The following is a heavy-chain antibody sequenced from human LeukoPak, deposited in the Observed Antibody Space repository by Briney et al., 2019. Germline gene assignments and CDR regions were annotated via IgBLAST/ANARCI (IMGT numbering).Heavy chain of an antibody. Sequence: PSETLSLTCSVSGASVSSSGYYWDWIRQAPGKGLEWIGTIYYTGGTSYSPSLASRVTISVDTSKNHFSLSLTYVTVADTAIYYCARHNWGSFYSFDTWHQGTLVTVSS. D-gene: IGHD3-16*01. CDR3: ARHNWGSFYSFDT. V-gene: IGHV4-39*01. CDR2: IYYTGGT. CDR1: GASVSSSGYY. J-gene: IGHJ5*02.